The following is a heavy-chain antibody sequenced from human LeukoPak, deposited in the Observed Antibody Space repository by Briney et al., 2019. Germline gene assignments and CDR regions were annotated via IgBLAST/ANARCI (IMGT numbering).Heavy chain of an antibody. D-gene: IGHD6-19*01. CDR3: ARVERSGWYALGAFDI. CDR2: IYTSGST. J-gene: IGHJ3*02. Sequence: PSETLSLTCTVSGGSISSYYWSWIRQPAGKGLEWIGRIYTSGSTNYNPSLKSRVTMSVDTSKNQFSLKLSSVTAADTTVYYCARVERSGWYALGAFDIWGQGTMVTVSS. V-gene: IGHV4-4*07. CDR1: GGSISSYY.